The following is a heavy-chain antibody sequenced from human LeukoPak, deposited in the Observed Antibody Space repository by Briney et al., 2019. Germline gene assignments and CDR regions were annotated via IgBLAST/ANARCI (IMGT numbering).Heavy chain of an antibody. D-gene: IGHD1-26*01. V-gene: IGHV4-39*01. J-gene: IGHJ4*02. CDR1: GGSISSSSYY. CDR3: ARLSMSKWDPEGNFDY. Sequence: SETLSLTCTVSGGSISSSSYYWGWIRQPPGKGLEWIGSIYYSGSTYYNPSLKSRVTISVDTSKNQFSLKLSSVTAADTAVYYCARLSMSKWDPEGNFDYWGQGTLVTVSS. CDR2: IYYSGST.